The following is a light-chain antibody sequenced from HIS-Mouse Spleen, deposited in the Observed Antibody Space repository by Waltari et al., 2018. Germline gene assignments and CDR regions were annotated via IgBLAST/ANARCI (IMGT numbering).Light chain of an antibody. V-gene: IGKV4-1*01. CDR3: QQYYSTPYT. CDR2: WAA. Sequence: DIVMTQSPDSLAVSLGERATINCKSSPSVLYSPNNKNYLAWYQKKPGQPPKLLIYWAATRESGVPDRFSGSGSGTDFTLTISSLQAEDVAVYYCQQYYSTPYTFGQGTKLEIK. J-gene: IGKJ2*01. CDR1: PSVLYSPNNKNY.